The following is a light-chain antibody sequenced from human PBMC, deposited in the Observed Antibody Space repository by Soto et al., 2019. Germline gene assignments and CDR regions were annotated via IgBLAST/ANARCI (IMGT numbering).Light chain of an antibody. J-gene: IGKJ4*01. CDR2: DAS. CDR3: KQRGSWPLT. Sequence: EIVVTQSPAPLSLSPGERATLSCRASQSVSVFLAWYQQKPGQAPRLLIYDASNRATGIPARFSGSGSGTDFSLTISSLEPEDFAFYYCKQRGSWPLTFGGGTKV. V-gene: IGKV3-11*01. CDR1: QSVSVF.